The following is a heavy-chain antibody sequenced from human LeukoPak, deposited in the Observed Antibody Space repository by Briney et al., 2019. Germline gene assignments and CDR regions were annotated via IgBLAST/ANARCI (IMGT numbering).Heavy chain of an antibody. CDR3: ATQIGDDYGDYGARRWFDP. CDR1: GYTLTELS. J-gene: IGHJ5*02. Sequence: ASVKVSCKVSGYTLTELSMHWVRQAPGKGLEWMGGFDPEDGETIYAQKFQGRVTMTEDTSTDTAYMELSSLRSEDTAVYYCATQIGDDYGDYGARRWFDPWGQGTLVTVSS. D-gene: IGHD4-17*01. CDR2: FDPEDGET. V-gene: IGHV1-24*01.